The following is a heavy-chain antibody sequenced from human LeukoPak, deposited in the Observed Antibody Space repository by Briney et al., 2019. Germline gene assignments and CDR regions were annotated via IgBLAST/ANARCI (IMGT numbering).Heavy chain of an antibody. CDR1: GFTFSSYE. J-gene: IGHJ4*02. V-gene: IGHV3-48*03. CDR3: ASRYGYVDY. Sequence: GGSLRLSCAASGFTFSSYEMNWVRQAPGKGLEWVSYISSSGSTIYYADSVKGRFTISRDNAKNSLYLQMNSLRAEDTAVYYCASRYGYVDYWGQGTLVTVSS. D-gene: IGHD5-18*01. CDR2: ISSSGSTI.